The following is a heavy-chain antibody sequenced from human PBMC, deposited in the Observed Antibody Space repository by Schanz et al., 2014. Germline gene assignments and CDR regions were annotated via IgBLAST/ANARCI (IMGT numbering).Heavy chain of an antibody. J-gene: IGHJ5*02. V-gene: IGHV1-18*01. CDR1: GGTFSTYT. CDR3: ARDRRRYCSTASCLHDNWFDP. D-gene: IGHD2-2*01. CDR2: ISAYNGNT. Sequence: QVQLVQSGAEVKKPGSSMKVSCKASGGTFSTYTISWVRQAPGQGLEWMGWISAYNGNTNYAQKLQGRVTMTTDTSTGTAYMELRSLRSDDTAVYYCARDRRRYCSTASCLHDNWFDPWGQGTLVIVSS.